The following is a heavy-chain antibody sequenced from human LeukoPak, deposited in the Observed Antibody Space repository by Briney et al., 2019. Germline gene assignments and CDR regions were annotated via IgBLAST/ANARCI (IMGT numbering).Heavy chain of an antibody. CDR1: DHSISPGFY. V-gene: IGHV4-38-2*02. CDR3: ARRNYGLYYFDN. J-gene: IGHJ4*02. CDR2: IHYTGNT. Sequence: SEALSLTCTLSDHSISPGFYWAWIRQPPGKGLEWIGNIHYTGNTYYNPSLRGRVTISVFPSTNQFSLRLSSVTAADTAVYYCARRNYGLYYFDNWGQGTLVTVSS. D-gene: IGHD4-17*01.